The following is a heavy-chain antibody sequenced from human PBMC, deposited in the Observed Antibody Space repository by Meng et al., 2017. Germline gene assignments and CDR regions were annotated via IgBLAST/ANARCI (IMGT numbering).Heavy chain of an antibody. CDR2: IYYSGST. V-gene: IGHV4-59*01. CDR1: GVSISSYY. CDR3: ASTHRYCSGGSCYGTLFDY. J-gene: IGHJ4*02. Sequence: SETLSLTCTVSGVSISSYYWSWIRQPPGKGLEWIGYIYYSGSTNYNPSLKSRVTISVDTSKNQFSLKLSSVTAADTAVYYCASTHRYCSGGSCYGTLFDYWGQGTLVTVSS. D-gene: IGHD2-15*01.